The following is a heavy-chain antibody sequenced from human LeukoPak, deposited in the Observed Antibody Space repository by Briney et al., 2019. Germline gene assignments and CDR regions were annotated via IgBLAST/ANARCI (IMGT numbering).Heavy chain of an antibody. CDR2: IKSKTDGGTT. J-gene: IGHJ4*02. Sequence: GGSLRLSCAASGFTFSNAWMSWVRQAPGKGLEWVGRIKSKTDGGTTDYAAPVKGRFTISRDDSKNTLYLQMNSLRAEDTAVYYCARDLGGNSYYFDYWGQGTLVTVSS. CDR3: ARDLGGNSYYFDY. D-gene: IGHD4-23*01. CDR1: GFTFSNAW. V-gene: IGHV3-15*01.